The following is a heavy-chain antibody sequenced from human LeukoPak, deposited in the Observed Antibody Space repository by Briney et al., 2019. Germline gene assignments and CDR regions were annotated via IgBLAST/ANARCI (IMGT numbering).Heavy chain of an antibody. V-gene: IGHV4-38-2*02. CDR1: GYSISSGYY. J-gene: IGHJ4*02. Sequence: KPSETLSLTCTVSGYSISSGYYWGWIRQPPGKGLEWIGSIYHSGSTYYNPSLKSRVTISVDTSKNQFSLKLSSVTAADTAVYYCARDSTYYYGSGSYYKGGGIDYWGQGTLVTVSS. CDR3: ARDSTYYYGSGSYYKGGGIDY. D-gene: IGHD3-10*01. CDR2: IYHSGST.